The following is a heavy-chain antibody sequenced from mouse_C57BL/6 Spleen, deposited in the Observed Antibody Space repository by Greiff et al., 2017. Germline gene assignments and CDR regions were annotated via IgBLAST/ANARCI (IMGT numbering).Heavy chain of an antibody. V-gene: IGHV3-6*01. J-gene: IGHJ2*01. CDR2: ISYDGSN. D-gene: IGHD1-1*01. CDR3: ANGSSPYYFDY. Sequence: VQLQQSGPGLVKPSQSLSLTCSVTGYSITSGYYWNWIRQFPGNKLEWMGYISYDGSNNYNPSLKNRISITRDTSKNQFFLKLNSVTTEDTATYYCANGSSPYYFDYWGQGTTLTVSS. CDR1: GYSITSGYY.